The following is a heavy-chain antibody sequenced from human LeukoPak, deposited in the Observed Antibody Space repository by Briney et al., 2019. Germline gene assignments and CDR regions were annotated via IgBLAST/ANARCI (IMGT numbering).Heavy chain of an antibody. D-gene: IGHD2-2*01. V-gene: IGHV4-59*08. CDR1: GGSISSYY. Sequence: SETLCLTCTVSGGSISSYYWSWIRQPPGKGLEWIGYIYYSGSTNYNPSLKSRVTISVDTSKNQFSLKLSSVTAADTAVYYCARQEGYCSSTSCYIYYDYWGQGTLVTVSS. CDR3: ARQEGYCSSTSCYIYYDY. J-gene: IGHJ4*02. CDR2: IYYSGST.